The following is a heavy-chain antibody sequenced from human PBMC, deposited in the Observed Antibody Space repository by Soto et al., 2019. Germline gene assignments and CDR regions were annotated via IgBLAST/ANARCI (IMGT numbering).Heavy chain of an antibody. D-gene: IGHD3-10*01. CDR3: AADSTLMQFWFYGLDI. V-gene: IGHV1-58*01. CDR1: GFTFPSSA. J-gene: IGHJ3*02. Sequence: SVKVSCKASGFTFPSSAVPWVRQARGQGLEWIGWIVVGSGNTNYAQKFQERVTITRDMSTSTAYMELSSLRSEDTAVYYCAADSTLMQFWFYGLDIWGQGTRVTVSS. CDR2: IVVGSGNT.